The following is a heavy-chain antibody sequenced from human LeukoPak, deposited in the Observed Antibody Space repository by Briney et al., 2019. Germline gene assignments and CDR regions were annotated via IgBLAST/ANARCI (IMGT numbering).Heavy chain of an antibody. CDR2: INHSGST. CDR3: AGGGSYYYYYMDV. V-gene: IGHV4-34*01. J-gene: IGHJ6*03. D-gene: IGHD1-26*01. Sequence: PSETLSLTCAVYGGSFSGYYWSWIRQPPGKGLEWIGEINHSGSTNYNPSLKSRVTISVDTSKNQFSLKLSSVTAADTAVYYCAGGGSYYYYYMDVWGKGTTVTISS. CDR1: GGSFSGYY.